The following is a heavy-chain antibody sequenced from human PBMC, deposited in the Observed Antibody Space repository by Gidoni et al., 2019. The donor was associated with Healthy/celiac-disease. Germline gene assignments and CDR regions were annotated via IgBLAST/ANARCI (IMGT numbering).Heavy chain of an antibody. CDR3: ARGRIGRGIVVVPAAFDY. CDR1: GFTFSSDW. CDR2: INSDGSST. D-gene: IGHD2-2*01. J-gene: IGHJ4*02. V-gene: IGHV3-74*01. Sequence: EVQLVEYGGGLVQPGGPLRLSCAGSGFTFSSDWMHWVRQAPGKGPGWVSRINSDGSSTSYADSVKGRFTISRDNAKNTLYLQMNSLRAEDTAVYYCARGRIGRGIVVVPAAFDYWGQGTLVTVSS.